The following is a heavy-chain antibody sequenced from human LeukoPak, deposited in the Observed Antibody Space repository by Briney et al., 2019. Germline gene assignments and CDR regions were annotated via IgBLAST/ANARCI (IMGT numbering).Heavy chain of an antibody. V-gene: IGHV3-74*01. Sequence: GGSLRLSCAASGFTFSSYWMHWVRQAPGKGLVWVSRINSDGSGTSYADSVKGRFTISRDNAKNTLYLQMNSLRAEDTAVYYCARPAYCSGGSCYLYYFDYWGQGTLVTVSS. D-gene: IGHD2-15*01. CDR1: GFTFSSYW. CDR2: INSDGSGT. CDR3: ARPAYCSGGSCYLYYFDY. J-gene: IGHJ4*02.